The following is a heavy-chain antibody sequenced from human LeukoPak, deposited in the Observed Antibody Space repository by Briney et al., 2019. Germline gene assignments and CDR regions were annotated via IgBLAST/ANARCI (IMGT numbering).Heavy chain of an antibody. CDR1: GFIFSSWS. J-gene: IGHJ4*02. V-gene: IGHV3-48*04. D-gene: IGHD5-18*01. CDR3: ARDGGTRLKYSYGYGDY. Sequence: PGGSLRLSCAASGFIFSSWSMNWVRQAPWKGLEWVSYISSSSSTIYYADSVKGRFTISRDNAKNSLYLQMNSLRVEDTAVYYCARDGGTRLKYSYGYGDYWGQGTLVTVSS. CDR2: ISSSSSTI.